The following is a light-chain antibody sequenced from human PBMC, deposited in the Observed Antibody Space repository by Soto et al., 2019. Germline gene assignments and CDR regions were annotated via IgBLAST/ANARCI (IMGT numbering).Light chain of an antibody. J-gene: IGKJ1*01. CDR1: QSVSSY. Sequence: EIVLTQSPSTRSLSPGERATLSCRASQSVSSYLAWYQQKPGQAPRLLVYDASNRATDVPARFSGSGSGTDFTLTISSLQPDDFATYYCQQYNSYSPWTFGQGTKVDIK. CDR3: QQYNSYSPWT. V-gene: IGKV3-11*01. CDR2: DAS.